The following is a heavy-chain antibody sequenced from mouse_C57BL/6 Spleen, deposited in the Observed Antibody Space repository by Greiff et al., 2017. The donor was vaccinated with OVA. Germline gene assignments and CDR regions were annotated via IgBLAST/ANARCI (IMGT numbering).Heavy chain of an antibody. CDR1: GYTFTSYW. CDR3: ARRSSDDYDGGY. V-gene: IGHV1-50*01. Sequence: QVQLQQPGAELVKPGASVKLSCKASGYTFTSYWMQWVKQRPGQGLEWIGEIDPSASYTNYNQKFKGKATLTVDTSSSTAYMQLSSLTSEDSAVYYCARRSSDDYDGGYWGQGTTLTVSS. CDR2: IDPSASYT. D-gene: IGHD2-4*01. J-gene: IGHJ2*01.